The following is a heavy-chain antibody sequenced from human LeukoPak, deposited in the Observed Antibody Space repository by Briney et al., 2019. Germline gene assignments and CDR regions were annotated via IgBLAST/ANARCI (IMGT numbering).Heavy chain of an antibody. V-gene: IGHV4-59*01. Sequence: PSETLSLTCTVSGGSISTYYWSWIRQPPGKGLEWIGYIYYSGSTNYIPSLKSRVTISVDTSKNQFSLKLSSVTAADTAVYYCARDSSSVVTAPSDNWFDPWGQGTLVTVSS. J-gene: IGHJ5*02. CDR1: GGSISTYY. D-gene: IGHD2-21*02. CDR2: IYYSGST. CDR3: ARDSSSVVTAPSDNWFDP.